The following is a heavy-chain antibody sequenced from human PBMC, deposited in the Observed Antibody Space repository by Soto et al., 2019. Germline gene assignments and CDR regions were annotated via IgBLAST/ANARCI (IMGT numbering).Heavy chain of an antibody. Sequence: PGGSLRLSCAASGFTFSSYAMSWVRQAPGKGLEWVSAISGSGGSTYYADSVKGRFTISRDNSKNTLYLQMNSLRAEDTAVYYCAKVRQQLVPYYYYYGMDVWGQGTTVTVSS. D-gene: IGHD6-13*01. J-gene: IGHJ6*02. CDR1: GFTFSSYA. CDR2: ISGSGGST. CDR3: AKVRQQLVPYYYYYGMDV. V-gene: IGHV3-23*01.